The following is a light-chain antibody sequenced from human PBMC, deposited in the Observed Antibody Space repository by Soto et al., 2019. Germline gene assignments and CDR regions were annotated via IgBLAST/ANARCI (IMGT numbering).Light chain of an antibody. J-gene: IGLJ1*01. V-gene: IGLV1-40*01. CDR2: GNI. CDR1: SSNIGAGYD. CDR3: QSYDRTLSARYV. Sequence: QSVLTQPPSVSGAPGQRVTISCTGSSSNIGAGYDVHWYQQRPGTAPKLLIFGNINRPSGVPDRFSGSKSGTPASLAITGLQAEDEGDYYCQSYDRTLSARYVFGTGTKVTVL.